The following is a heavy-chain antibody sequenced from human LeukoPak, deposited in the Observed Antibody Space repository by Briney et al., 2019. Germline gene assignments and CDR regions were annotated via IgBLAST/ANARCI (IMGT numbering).Heavy chain of an antibody. CDR2: IYYTGIT. CDR1: GGSISSGSHY. J-gene: IGHJ4*02. D-gene: IGHD3-16*01. Sequence: PSETLSLTRTVSGGSISSGSHYYQWIRQHPGKGLEWIGYIYYTGITSYNPSLKSRVTMSVDTSMNQVSLKVTSLTAADTAVYYCAASSGVTLGRFWGQGALVTVSS. V-gene: IGHV4-31*03. CDR3: AASSGVTLGRF.